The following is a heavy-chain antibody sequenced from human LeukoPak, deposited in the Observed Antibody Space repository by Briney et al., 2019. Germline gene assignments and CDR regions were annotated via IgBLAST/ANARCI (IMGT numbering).Heavy chain of an antibody. D-gene: IGHD2-2*01. CDR2: IRYDGSNK. V-gene: IGHV3-30*02. CDR3: AAPGVPAATYYFDY. Sequence: PGRSLRLSCAASGFRFSDYAMHWVRQAPGKGLEWVAFIRYDGSNKYYADSVKGRFTISRDNSKNTVYLQMNSLRAEDTAVYYCAAPGVPAATYYFDYWGQGTLVTVSS. J-gene: IGHJ4*02. CDR1: GFRFSDYA.